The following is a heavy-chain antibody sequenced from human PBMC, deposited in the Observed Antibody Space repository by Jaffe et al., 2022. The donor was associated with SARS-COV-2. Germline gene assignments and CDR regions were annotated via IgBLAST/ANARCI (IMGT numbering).Heavy chain of an antibody. V-gene: IGHV3-64*01. CDR2: ISSNGGST. CDR1: GFTFSSYA. D-gene: IGHD6-19*01. Sequence: EVQLVESGGGLVQPGGSLRLSCAASGFTFSSYAMHWVRQAPGKGLEYVSAISSNGGSTYYANSVKGRFTISRDNSKNTLYLQMGSLRAEDMAVYYCARGYSGWYFDYWGQGTLVTVSS. CDR3: ARGYSGWYFDY. J-gene: IGHJ4*02.